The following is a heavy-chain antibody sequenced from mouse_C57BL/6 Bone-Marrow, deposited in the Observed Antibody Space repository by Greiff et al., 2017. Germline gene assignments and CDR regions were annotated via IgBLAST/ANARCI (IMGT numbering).Heavy chain of an antibody. V-gene: IGHV5-6*02. CDR2: ISSGGSYT. CDR3: ARQRYYGSSFYWYFDV. Sequence: EVKLEESGGDLVKPGGSLKLSCAASGFTFSSYGMSWVRQTPDKRLEWVATISSGGSYTYYPDSVKGRFPISRDNAKNTLYLQMSSLMSEDTAMYECARQRYYGSSFYWYFDVWGTGNTVTVSS. D-gene: IGHD1-1*01. J-gene: IGHJ1*03. CDR1: GFTFSSYG.